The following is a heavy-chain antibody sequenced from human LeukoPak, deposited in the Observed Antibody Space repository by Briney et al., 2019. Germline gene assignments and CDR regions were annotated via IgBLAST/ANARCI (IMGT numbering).Heavy chain of an antibody. Sequence: PRGSLRLSSAAPGFTLNDHYMDWVRQAPRKGQERVGRIKNKRGSYTADYAASVKGRFTISRDDSQNSLYLQMNSLKTEDTAVYYCGRDTATALDYWGQGTLVTVSS. J-gene: IGHJ4*02. CDR1: GFTLNDHY. CDR2: IKNKRGSYTA. V-gene: IGHV3-72*01. CDR3: GRDTATALDY. D-gene: IGHD2-21*02.